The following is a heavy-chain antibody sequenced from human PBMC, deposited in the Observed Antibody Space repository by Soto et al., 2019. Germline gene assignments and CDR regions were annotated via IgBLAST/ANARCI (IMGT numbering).Heavy chain of an antibody. D-gene: IGHD3-22*01. Sequence: GSLRLSCAASGLTVSSNYMTWIRQAPEKGLEWVSVIYPDGTAYYADSVRGRFTISRDNSKNTLFLQMKSLRVEDTAVYYCARDRVESGYPEYFQHWGQGTLVTVS. CDR3: ARDRVESGYPEYFQH. V-gene: IGHV3-53*01. CDR2: IYPDGTA. CDR1: GLTVSSNY. J-gene: IGHJ1*01.